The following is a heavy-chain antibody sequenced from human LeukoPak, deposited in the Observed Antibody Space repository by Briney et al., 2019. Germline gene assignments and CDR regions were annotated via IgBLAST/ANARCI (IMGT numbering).Heavy chain of an antibody. D-gene: IGHD3-10*01. Sequence: GGSLRLSCAASGFTFSNYWMHWVRQAPGKGLVWVSRINSDGISTGYADSVKGRFTISRDSSKNSLYLQMNSLRAEDTAVYYCAGAPYYYHGSEEYALWDYWGQGTLVTVSS. V-gene: IGHV3-74*01. CDR1: GFTFSNYW. CDR2: INSDGIST. CDR3: AGAPYYYHGSEEYALWDY. J-gene: IGHJ4*02.